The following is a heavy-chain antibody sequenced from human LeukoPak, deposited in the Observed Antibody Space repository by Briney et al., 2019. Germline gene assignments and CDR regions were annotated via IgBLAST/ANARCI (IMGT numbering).Heavy chain of an antibody. V-gene: IGHV3-30*02. D-gene: IGHD6-6*01. CDR2: IRYDGSNK. Sequence: PGGSLRLSCAASGFTFSSYGMHWVRQAPGKGLEWVAFIRYDGSNKYYADSVKGRLTISRDNSKNTLYLQMNSLRAEDTAVYYCAKDLMVEYSSQNWGQGTLVTVSS. CDR1: GFTFSSYG. J-gene: IGHJ4*02. CDR3: AKDLMVEYSSQN.